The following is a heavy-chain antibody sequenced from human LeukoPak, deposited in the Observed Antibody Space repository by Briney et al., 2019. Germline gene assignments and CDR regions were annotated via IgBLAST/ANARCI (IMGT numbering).Heavy chain of an antibody. D-gene: IGHD2-15*01. CDR3: ARGRICSGGSCYGGWFDH. V-gene: IGHV4-39*07. Sequence: SETLSLTCTVSGGSISSSSYYWGWIRQPPGKGLEWIGSIYYSGSTYYNPSLKSRVTISVDTSKNQFSLKLSSVTAADTAVYYCARGRICSGGSCYGGWFDHWGQGTLVTVSS. CDR1: GGSISSSSYY. CDR2: IYYSGST. J-gene: IGHJ5*02.